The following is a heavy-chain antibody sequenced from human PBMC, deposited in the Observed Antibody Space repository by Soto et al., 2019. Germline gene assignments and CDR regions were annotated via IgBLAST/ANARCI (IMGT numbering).Heavy chain of an antibody. CDR2: ISCDGSNK. J-gene: IGHJ4*02. Sequence: QVQLVESGGGVVQPGRSLRLSCAASGFPFTSYGMHWVREGPGKGLEWVAVISCDGSNKFYADSVKGRFTISRDNSKNTLYQQMNSLRPEDRALYYCVGGQYYFDYRGQGTLVIVS. V-gene: IGHV3-30*03. CDR1: GFPFTSYG. D-gene: IGHD3-10*01. CDR3: VGGQYYFDY.